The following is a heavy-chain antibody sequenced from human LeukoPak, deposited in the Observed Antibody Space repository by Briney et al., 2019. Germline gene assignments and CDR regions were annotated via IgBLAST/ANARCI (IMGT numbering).Heavy chain of an antibody. CDR3: ARDRGGGHMDV. V-gene: IGHV3-13*01. CDR2: IGTTGDT. J-gene: IGHJ6*03. Sequence: PGGSLRLSCAASGFTFTTYDMHWVRQAPGKGLEWVSAIGTTGDTYYPGSVKGRFTISRENAKNSLYLQMNSLRAGDTAVYYCARDRGGGHMDVWGKGTTVTISS. D-gene: IGHD2-15*01. CDR1: GFTFTTYD.